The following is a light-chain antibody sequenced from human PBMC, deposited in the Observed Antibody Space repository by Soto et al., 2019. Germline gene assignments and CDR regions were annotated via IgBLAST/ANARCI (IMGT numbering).Light chain of an antibody. V-gene: IGKV3-15*01. CDR2: GAS. CDR1: QSVSSD. CDR3: QQYHTWPIT. J-gene: IGKJ4*01. Sequence: EIVMTQSPATLSVSPGERATLSCRASQSVSSDLVWYQHKPGQAPRLLISGASTGATGIPARFSGSGSGTEFTLTISSLQSEDCAIYYCQQYHTWPITFGGGTKVDIK.